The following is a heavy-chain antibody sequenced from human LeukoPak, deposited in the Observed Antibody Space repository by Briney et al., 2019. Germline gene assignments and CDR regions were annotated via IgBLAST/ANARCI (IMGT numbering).Heavy chain of an antibody. D-gene: IGHD6-19*01. CDR1: GGSISSYY. Sequence: SETLSLTCTVSGGSISSYYWSWIRQPPGKGLEWIGYIYYSGSTNYNPSLKSRVTISVDTSKNQFSLKLSSVTAADTAVYYCARGYSSGWVGDYYYYGMDVWGQGTTVTVSS. CDR3: ARGYSSGWVGDYYYYGMDV. CDR2: IYYSGST. J-gene: IGHJ6*02. V-gene: IGHV4-59*01.